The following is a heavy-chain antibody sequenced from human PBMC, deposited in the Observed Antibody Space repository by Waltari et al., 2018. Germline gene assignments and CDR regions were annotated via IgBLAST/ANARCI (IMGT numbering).Heavy chain of an antibody. D-gene: IGHD6-13*01. J-gene: IGHJ6*02. CDR2: ISSSSYI. Sequence: EVQLVESGGGLVKPGGSLRLSCAASGFTFSSYSMTWVRQAPGKGLEWVSSISSSSYIYYADSVKGRFTISRDNAKNSLYLQMNSLRAEDTAVYYCARDKSIAAAGTDYYYYGMDVWGQGTTVTVSS. V-gene: IGHV3-21*01. CDR3: ARDKSIAAAGTDYYYYGMDV. CDR1: GFTFSSYS.